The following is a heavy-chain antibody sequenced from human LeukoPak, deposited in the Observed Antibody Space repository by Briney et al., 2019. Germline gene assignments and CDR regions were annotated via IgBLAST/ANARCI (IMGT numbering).Heavy chain of an antibody. D-gene: IGHD2-2*01. V-gene: IGHV4-4*07. J-gene: IGHJ6*03. CDR2: IYTSGST. Sequence: SETLSLTCTVSGGSISSYYWSWIRQPAGKGLEWIGRIYTSGSTNYNPSLKSRVTMSVDTSKNQFSLKLSSVTAADTAVYYCARASSRCSSTRCYHYYYYMDVWGKGTTVTVSS. CDR1: GGSISSYY. CDR3: ARASSRCSSTRCYHYYYYMDV.